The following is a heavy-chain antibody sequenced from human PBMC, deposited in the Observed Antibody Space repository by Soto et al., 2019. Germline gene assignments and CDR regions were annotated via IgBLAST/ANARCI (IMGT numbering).Heavy chain of an antibody. D-gene: IGHD2-2*02. CDR2: INPNSGGT. V-gene: IGHV1-2*04. CDR1: GYTFTGYY. CDR3: ARASTMGYCISTSCYNYGMDV. J-gene: IGHJ6*02. Sequence: ASVKVSCKASGYTFTGYYMHWVRQAPGQGLEWMGWINPNSGGTNYAQKLKGWVTMTRDTSISTAYMKLSKMRSDDTDVNYCARASTMGYCISTSCYNYGMDVWGQGTTVTVSS.